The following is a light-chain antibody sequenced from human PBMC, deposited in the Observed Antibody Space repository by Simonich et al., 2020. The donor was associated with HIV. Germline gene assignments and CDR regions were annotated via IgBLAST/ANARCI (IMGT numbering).Light chain of an antibody. V-gene: IGKV3-15*01. Sequence: EIVMTQSPATLSVSPGERATLSCRASQSVSDNLAWYQQKPGQAPRLLSYGASTRATGIPARFSGSGSGTEFTLTISSMQSEDFAVYYCQQYNTWPTFGGGTRVEIK. CDR2: GAS. CDR1: QSVSDN. J-gene: IGKJ4*01. CDR3: QQYNTWPT.